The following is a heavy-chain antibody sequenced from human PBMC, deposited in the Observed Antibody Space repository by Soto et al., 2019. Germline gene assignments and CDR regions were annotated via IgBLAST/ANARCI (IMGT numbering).Heavy chain of an antibody. J-gene: IGHJ3*02. D-gene: IGHD6-19*01. Sequence: EVQLVESGGGLVQPGESLRLPCAASGFSFNNYYMHWVRQAPGTGLVWVSRINGEGTITSYADSVKGRFTISRDNAKNTLYLQMNSLRAEDAAVYYCTRGGAVAAVDIWGQGTMVTVSS. CDR1: GFSFNNYY. CDR2: INGEGTIT. CDR3: TRGGAVAAVDI. V-gene: IGHV3-74*01.